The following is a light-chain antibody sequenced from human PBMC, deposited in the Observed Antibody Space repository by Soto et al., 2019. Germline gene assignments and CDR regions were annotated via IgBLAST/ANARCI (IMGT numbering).Light chain of an antibody. CDR3: QQLWTYPLT. V-gene: IGKV1-9*01. J-gene: IGKJ4*01. CDR2: AAS. CDR1: QGISSY. Sequence: DIQLTQSPSFLSASVGDRVTITCRASQGISSYLAWYQQKPGKAPRLLISAASTLHSGVPSRFSGSGSGTDFTLTISSLQPEDFATYYCQQLWTYPLTFGGGTKVDIK.